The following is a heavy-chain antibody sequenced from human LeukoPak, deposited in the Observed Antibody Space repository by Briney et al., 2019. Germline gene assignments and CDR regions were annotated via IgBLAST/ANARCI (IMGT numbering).Heavy chain of an antibody. Sequence: GGSLRLSCAASGFTFSSYGMHWVRQAPGKGLEWVAVISYDGSNKYYADSVKGRFTITRDNPKNTLYLQMNSLRAEDTAVYYCAKHRRYSYGSLGMDVWGQGTTVTVSS. CDR3: AKHRRYSYGSLGMDV. CDR2: ISYDGSNK. D-gene: IGHD5-18*01. V-gene: IGHV3-30*18. J-gene: IGHJ6*02. CDR1: GFTFSSYG.